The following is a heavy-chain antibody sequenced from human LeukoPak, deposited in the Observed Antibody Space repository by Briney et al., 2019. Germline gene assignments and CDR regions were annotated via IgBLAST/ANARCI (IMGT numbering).Heavy chain of an antibody. CDR1: GFTFGDYA. V-gene: IGHV3-49*04. J-gene: IGHJ4*02. D-gene: IGHD6-19*01. CDR2: IRSKAYGGTT. CDR3: TRVDSSGGY. Sequence: GGSLKLSCKASGFTFGDYAMSWVRQAPGKGLEWVGFIRSKAYGGTTEYAASVKGRFTISRDDSKSIAYLQMNSLKTEDTAVYYCTRVDSSGGYWGQGTLVTVSS.